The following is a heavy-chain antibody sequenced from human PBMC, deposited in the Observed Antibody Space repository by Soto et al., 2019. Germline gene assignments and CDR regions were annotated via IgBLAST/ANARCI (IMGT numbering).Heavy chain of an antibody. J-gene: IGHJ6*02. CDR2: ISAYNGNT. V-gene: IGHV1-18*01. CDR1: GYTFTIYC. Sequence: ASVKVSCKASGYTFTIYCISWVRQAPGQGLEWMGWISAYNGNTNYAQKLQGRVTMTTDTSTSTAYMELRSLRSDDTAVYYCARVSNYDFWCGYPGHYYYYGMDVWAQGTTVTVSS. CDR3: ARVSNYDFWCGYPGHYYYYGMDV. D-gene: IGHD3-3*01.